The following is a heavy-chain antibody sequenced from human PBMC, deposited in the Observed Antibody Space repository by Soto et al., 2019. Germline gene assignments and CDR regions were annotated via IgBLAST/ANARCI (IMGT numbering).Heavy chain of an antibody. CDR3: AKDHYDFWSGYPFTFFDY. CDR2: ISGSGGST. D-gene: IGHD3-3*01. CDR1: GFTFSSYA. Sequence: GGSLRLSCAASGFTFSSYAMSWVRRAPGKGLEWVSAISGSGGSTYYADSVKGRFTISRDNSKNTLYLQMNSLRAEDTAVYYCAKDHYDFWSGYPFTFFDYWGQGTLVTVSS. V-gene: IGHV3-23*01. J-gene: IGHJ4*02.